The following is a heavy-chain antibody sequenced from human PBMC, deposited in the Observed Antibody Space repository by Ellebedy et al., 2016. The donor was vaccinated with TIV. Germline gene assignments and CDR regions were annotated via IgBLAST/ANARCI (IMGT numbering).Heavy chain of an antibody. CDR3: ARGFGGYGRFDP. V-gene: IGHV3-7*03. J-gene: IGHJ5*02. CDR1: GFTFNTYS. Sequence: GESLKISXAASGFTFNTYSMNWVRQAPGKGLEWVAKIKEDGSETYHADSVKGRFTISRDNPKNTLYLQMNSLRADDTAVYYCARGFGGYGRFDPWGQGTLVTVSS. D-gene: IGHD3-16*01. CDR2: IKEDGSET.